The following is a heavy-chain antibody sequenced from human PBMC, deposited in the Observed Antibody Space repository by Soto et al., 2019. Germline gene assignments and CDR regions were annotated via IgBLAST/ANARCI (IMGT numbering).Heavy chain of an antibody. CDR1: GGSISSSSYY. D-gene: IGHD1-1*01. Sequence: SETLSLTCTVSGGSISSSSYYWSWIRQPPGKGLEWIGYIYYSGSTYYNPSLKSRVTISVDTSKNQFSLKLSSVTAADTAVYYCAREGMYGTFDYWGQGTLVTVSS. V-gene: IGHV4-30-4*01. J-gene: IGHJ4*02. CDR2: IYYSGST. CDR3: AREGMYGTFDY.